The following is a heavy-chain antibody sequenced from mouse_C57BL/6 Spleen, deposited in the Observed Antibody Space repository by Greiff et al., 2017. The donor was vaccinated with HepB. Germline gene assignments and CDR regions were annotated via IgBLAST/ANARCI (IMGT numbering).Heavy chain of an antibody. Sequence: VQLKESGAELVRPGTSVKVSCKASGYAFTNYLIEWVKQRPGQGLEWIGVINPGSGGTNYNEKFKGKATLTADKSSSTAYMQLSSLTSEDSAVYFCARFPDYDGDYYAMDYWGQGTSVTVSS. CDR3: ARFPDYDGDYYAMDY. CDR1: GYAFTNYL. V-gene: IGHV1-54*01. D-gene: IGHD2-4*01. J-gene: IGHJ4*01. CDR2: INPGSGGT.